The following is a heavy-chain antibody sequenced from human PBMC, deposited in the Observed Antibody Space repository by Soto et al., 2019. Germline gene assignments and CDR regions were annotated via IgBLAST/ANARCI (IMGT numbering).Heavy chain of an antibody. CDR1: GFTFSSYG. J-gene: IGHJ6*02. V-gene: IGHV3-30*18. D-gene: IGHD3-10*01. Sequence: PGGSLRLSCAASGFTFSSYGMHWVRQAPGKGLEWVAVISYDGSNKYYADSVKGRFTISRDNSKNTLYLQMNSLRAEDTAVYYCAKDXGGTGRTPGYYYYGMDVWGQGTTVTVSS. CDR2: ISYDGSNK. CDR3: AKDXGGTGRTPGYYYYGMDV.